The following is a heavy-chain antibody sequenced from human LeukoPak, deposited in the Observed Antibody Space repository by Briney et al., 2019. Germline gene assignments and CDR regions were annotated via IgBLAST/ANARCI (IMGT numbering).Heavy chain of an antibody. CDR1: GYTFTSYG. J-gene: IGHJ3*02. CDR3: ARDCTNGVCYNPALRNVAFDI. Sequence: ASVTVSCKGSGYTFTSYGISWVGQAPGQGLEWMGWISAYNGNTHYAHKLQRRLTMTPDPSTSTAYMHLRRLRSDATAVYYCARDCTNGVCYNPALRNVAFDIWGQGTMVTVSS. CDR2: ISAYNGNT. D-gene: IGHD2-8*01. V-gene: IGHV1-18*01.